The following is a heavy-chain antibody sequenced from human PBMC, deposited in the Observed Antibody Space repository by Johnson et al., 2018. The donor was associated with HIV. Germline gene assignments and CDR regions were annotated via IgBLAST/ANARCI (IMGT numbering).Heavy chain of an antibody. J-gene: IGHJ3*02. Sequence: VRLVESGGGLVKPGGSLRLSCAASGFTFSNAWMSWVRQAPGKGLEWVGRIKSKTDGGTTDYAAPVKGRFTSSRDDSKNTLYLQMNSLKTEDTAVYYCMTMATTHEGYAFDIWGQGTMVTVSS. D-gene: IGHD5-24*01. CDR3: MTMATTHEGYAFDI. CDR2: IKSKTDGGTT. V-gene: IGHV3-15*01. CDR1: GFTFSNAW.